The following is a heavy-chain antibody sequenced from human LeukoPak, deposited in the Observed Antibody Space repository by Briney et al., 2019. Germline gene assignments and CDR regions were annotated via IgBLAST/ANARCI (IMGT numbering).Heavy chain of an antibody. J-gene: IGHJ4*02. V-gene: IGHV3-23*01. CDR1: GFTFNSYA. CDR2: ISDSGDST. CDR3: AKGYCSSTSCPGGD. D-gene: IGHD2-2*01. Sequence: GGSLRLSCAASGFTFNSYAMSWVRQAPGRGLEWVSGISDSGDSTYYADSVKGRFTISRDNSKKTLFLQMNSLRAEDTAVYYCAKGYCSSTSCPGGDWGQGTLVTVFS.